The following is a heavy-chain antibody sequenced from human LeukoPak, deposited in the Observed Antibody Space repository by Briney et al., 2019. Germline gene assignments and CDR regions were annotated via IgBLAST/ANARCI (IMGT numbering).Heavy chain of an antibody. CDR3: ARSGYYDSSGSSSPDY. Sequence: GESLKISCKGSGYSFTSYWIGWVRQMPGKGLEWTGIIYPGDSDTRYSPSFQGQVTISADKSISTAYLQWSSLKASDTAMYYCARSGYYDSSGSSSPDYWGQGTLVTVSS. J-gene: IGHJ4*02. V-gene: IGHV5-51*01. D-gene: IGHD3-22*01. CDR2: IYPGDSDT. CDR1: GYSFTSYW.